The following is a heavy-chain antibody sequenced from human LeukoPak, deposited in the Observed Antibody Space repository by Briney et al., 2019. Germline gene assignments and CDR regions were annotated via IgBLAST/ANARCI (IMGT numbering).Heavy chain of an antibody. J-gene: IGHJ3*02. CDR1: GFTFSSYW. Sequence: GGPLRLSCTASGFTFSSYWMSWVRQAPGKGLEWVANIKQDGSEKYYVDSVKGRFTTSRDNAKNSLYLQMNSLRAEDTAVYYCAREGDYYDSSDAFDIWGQGTMVTVSS. CDR3: AREGDYYDSSDAFDI. CDR2: IKQDGSEK. D-gene: IGHD3-22*01. V-gene: IGHV3-7*01.